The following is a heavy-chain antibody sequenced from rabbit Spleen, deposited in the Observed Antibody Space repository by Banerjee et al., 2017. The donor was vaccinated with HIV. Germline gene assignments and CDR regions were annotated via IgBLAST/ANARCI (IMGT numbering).Heavy chain of an antibody. CDR2: IDASSSGFT. J-gene: IGHJ4*01. Sequence: QQLVESGGGLVKPGASLTLTCTASGVSFSFNSYMCWVRQAPGKGLEWIACIDASSSGFTYFASWAKGRFTLSKTSSTTVTLQMTSLTAADTATYFCARDLAGVIGWNFGWWGPGTLVTVS. CDR1: GVSFSFNSY. V-gene: IGHV1S40*01. CDR3: ARDLAGVIGWNFGW. D-gene: IGHD4-1*01.